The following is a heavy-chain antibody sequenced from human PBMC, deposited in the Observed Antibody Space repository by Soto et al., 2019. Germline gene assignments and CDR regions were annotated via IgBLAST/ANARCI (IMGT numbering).Heavy chain of an antibody. D-gene: IGHD3-22*01. CDR3: AKSYYDISDGPDAFDI. CDR1: GFTFSNYG. V-gene: IGHV3-30*18. CDR2: ISYDGSNK. Sequence: PGGSLRLSCAASGFTFSNYGMHWVRQAPGKGLEWVAVISYDGSNKYYADSVKGRFTISRDNSKNTLYLQMNSLRAEDTAVYYCAKSYYDISDGPDAFDIWGQGTMVTVSS. J-gene: IGHJ3*02.